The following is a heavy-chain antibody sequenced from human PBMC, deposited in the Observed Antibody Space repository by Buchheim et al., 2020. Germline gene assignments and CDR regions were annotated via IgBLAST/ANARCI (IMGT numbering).Heavy chain of an antibody. Sequence: EVQLVESGGGLVQPGGSRRLSCAASGFTVSSDYMSWVRQAPGKGLEWVSVIYSGGNTYYADSVKGRFTVSRDNSKNTLYLQMNSLRAEDTAVYYCARVFDYKNYFDYWGQGTL. CDR1: GFTVSSDY. D-gene: IGHD5-12*01. J-gene: IGHJ4*02. CDR2: IYSGGNT. CDR3: ARVFDYKNYFDY. V-gene: IGHV3-66*01.